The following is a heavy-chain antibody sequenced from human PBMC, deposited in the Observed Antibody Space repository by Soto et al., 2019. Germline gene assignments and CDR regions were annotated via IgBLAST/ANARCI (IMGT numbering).Heavy chain of an antibody. V-gene: IGHV3-30*18. Sequence: QVQLVESGGGVVQPGRSLRLSCAASGFTFSSYAMHWVRQAPGKGLEWVAVISYDGSDKYYADSVKGRFTISRDNSKNTLNLQMNSLRADDTAVYYCANALGKLSPESYDYWGQGTLITVSS. CDR3: ANALGKLSPESYDY. D-gene: IGHD3-16*02. CDR1: GFTFSSYA. J-gene: IGHJ4*02. CDR2: ISYDGSDK.